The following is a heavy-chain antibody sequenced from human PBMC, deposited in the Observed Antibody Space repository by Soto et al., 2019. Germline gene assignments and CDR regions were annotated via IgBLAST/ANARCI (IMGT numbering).Heavy chain of an antibody. D-gene: IGHD3-10*01. Sequence: QVQLVQSGAEVKKPGASVTVSCKASGYTFTNYYIHWVRQAPGQGLEWMGIIDPSGGSTGYEQKFQDRVTXTXXXSXXAVYVYLSSLRSADTAVYYCAREAGSYISGTQHTYWGQGTLVTVSS. CDR1: GYTFTNYY. J-gene: IGHJ1*01. CDR2: IDPSGGST. V-gene: IGHV1-46*03. CDR3: AREAGSYISGTQHTY.